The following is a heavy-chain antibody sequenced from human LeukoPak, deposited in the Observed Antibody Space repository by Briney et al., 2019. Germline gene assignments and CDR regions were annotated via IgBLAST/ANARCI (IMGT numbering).Heavy chain of an antibody. CDR3: ATYRDGYNVDYYYYGMDV. Sequence: GASVKVSCKASGGTFSSYAISWVRQAPGQGLEWMGGIIPIFGTANYAQKFQGRVTITADESTSTAYMELSSLRSEDTAVYYCATYRDGYNVDYYYYGMDVWGQGTTVTVSS. CDR1: GGTFSSYA. V-gene: IGHV1-69*13. CDR2: IIPIFGTA. D-gene: IGHD5-24*01. J-gene: IGHJ6*02.